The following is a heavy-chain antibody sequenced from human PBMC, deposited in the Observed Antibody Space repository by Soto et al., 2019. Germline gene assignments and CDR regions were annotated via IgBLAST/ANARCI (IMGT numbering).Heavy chain of an antibody. D-gene: IGHD2-15*01. CDR3: AREMVEAPPFEY. CDR2: ISSDGSST. V-gene: IGHV3-74*01. CDR1: GFAFSTYW. Sequence: EVQLVESGGGSVQPGGSLRLSCAASGFAFSTYWMHWVRQAPGKGLVWVSRISSDGSSTTYADSVKGRFTISRDNAKNTLYLQMNSLRAEDTAVYYCAREMVEAPPFEYWGQGILVPVSS. J-gene: IGHJ4*02.